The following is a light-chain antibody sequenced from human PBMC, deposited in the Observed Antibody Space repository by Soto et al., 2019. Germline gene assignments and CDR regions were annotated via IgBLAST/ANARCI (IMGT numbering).Light chain of an antibody. Sequence: EILMTQSPATLSVSPGERVTLSCRASQSVSSYLAWYQQKPGQPPRLLIYGASTRATGIPARFSGSGSGTEFSRTISRLEPEDFSVYYCHQYDSVAQTFGHGTNLDIK. CDR2: GAS. CDR1: QSVSSY. CDR3: HQYDSVAQT. V-gene: IGKV3-15*01. J-gene: IGKJ1*01.